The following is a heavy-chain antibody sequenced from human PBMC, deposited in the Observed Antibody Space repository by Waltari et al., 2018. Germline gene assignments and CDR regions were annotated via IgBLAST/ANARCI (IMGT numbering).Heavy chain of an antibody. J-gene: IGHJ4*02. Sequence: QVQLQQWGAGLLKPSETLSLTCAVYGGSFSGYYWSWIRQPPGKGLEWIGEINHSGSTNYNPSLKSRVTISVDTSKNQFSLKLSSVTAADTAVYYCARHRKSSPRVIAAGESFDYWGRGTLVTVSS. V-gene: IGHV4-34*01. D-gene: IGHD6-6*01. CDR1: GGSFSGYY. CDR2: INHSGST. CDR3: ARHRKSSPRVIAAGESFDY.